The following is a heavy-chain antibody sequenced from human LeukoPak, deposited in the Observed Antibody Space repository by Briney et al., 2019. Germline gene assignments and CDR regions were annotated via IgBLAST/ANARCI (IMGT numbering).Heavy chain of an antibody. J-gene: IGHJ5*01. CDR3: ARHQYYYDSSGNYGWFDS. CDR2: SHPINSDT. D-gene: IGHD3-22*01. CDR1: GFNFTAYW. V-gene: IGHV5-51*01. Sequence: GESLKISCKGSGFNFTAYWIAWVRQMPGKGLEWMGISHPINSDTKYSPSFQGQVTISADKSSSTAYLPWNSLKASDTAMYYCARHQYYYDSSGNYGWFDSWGQGTLVTVSS.